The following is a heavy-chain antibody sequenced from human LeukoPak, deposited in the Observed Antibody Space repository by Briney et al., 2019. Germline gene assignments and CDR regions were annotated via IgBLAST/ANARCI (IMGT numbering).Heavy chain of an antibody. V-gene: IGHV5-51*01. CDR3: ARRPGSSGWYLWYFDL. D-gene: IGHD6-19*01. CDR1: GYSFTSYW. J-gene: IGHJ2*01. Sequence: GESLKISCKGSGYSFTSYWIGWVRQMPGKGLEWMGIIYPGDSDTRYSPSFQGQVTISADKSISTAYLQWSSLKASDTAMYYCARRPGSSGWYLWYFDLWGRGTPVTVSS. CDR2: IYPGDSDT.